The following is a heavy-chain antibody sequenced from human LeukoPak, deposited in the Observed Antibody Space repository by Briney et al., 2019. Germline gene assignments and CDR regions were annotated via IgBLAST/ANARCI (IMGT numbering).Heavy chain of an antibody. V-gene: IGHV3-9*01. CDR1: GFTFDDYA. J-gene: IGHJ6*03. D-gene: IGHD1-26*01. CDR3: AKDAGGYYYYYMGV. Sequence: GGSLRLSCAASGFTFDDYAMHWVRQAPGKGLEWVSGISWNSGSTGYADSVRGRFTISRDNAKNSLYLQMNSLRPEDTALYYCAKDAGGYYYYYMGVWGKGTTVTISS. CDR2: ISWNSGST.